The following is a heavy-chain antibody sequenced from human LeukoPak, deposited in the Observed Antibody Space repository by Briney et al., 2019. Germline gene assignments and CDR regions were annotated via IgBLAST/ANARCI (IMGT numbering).Heavy chain of an antibody. CDR3: TTDTWYSAGH. J-gene: IGHJ4*02. CDR1: GFTFSSYW. D-gene: IGHD2-15*01. Sequence: GGSLRLSCAASGFTFSSYWMSWVRQAPGKGLEWVAIIKKDGSEKYYVDSMKGRFTISRDNAKNSLFLQMNSLRAEDTAIYYCTTDTWYSAGHWGQGTLVTVSS. CDR2: IKKDGSEK. V-gene: IGHV3-7*03.